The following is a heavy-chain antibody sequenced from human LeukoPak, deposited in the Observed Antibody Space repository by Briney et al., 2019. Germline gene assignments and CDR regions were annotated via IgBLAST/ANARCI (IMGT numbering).Heavy chain of an antibody. J-gene: IGHJ4*02. Sequence: GGSLRLSCAASGFTFSSYGMHWVRQAPGKGLEWVAFIRYDGSNKYYADSVKGRFTISRDNSKNTLYLQMNSLRAEDTAVYYCAKGTVPSSSSHFDYWGQGTLDTVSS. D-gene: IGHD6-6*01. V-gene: IGHV3-30*02. CDR1: GFTFSSYG. CDR3: AKGTVPSSSSHFDY. CDR2: IRYDGSNK.